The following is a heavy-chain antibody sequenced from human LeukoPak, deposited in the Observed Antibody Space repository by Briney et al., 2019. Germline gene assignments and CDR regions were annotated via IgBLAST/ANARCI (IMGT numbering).Heavy chain of an antibody. CDR2: ISGNGAGT. CDR3: AKSGARNYFDY. Sequence: PGGSLRLSCAASGFTFDDYGMSWVRQAPGRGLEWVSSISGNGAGTYYADSVKGRFTISRDNSKNTLYLQMNSLRAEDTALYYCAKSGARNYFDYWGQGTLVTVSS. V-gene: IGHV3-23*01. CDR1: GFTFDDYG. D-gene: IGHD1-26*01. J-gene: IGHJ4*02.